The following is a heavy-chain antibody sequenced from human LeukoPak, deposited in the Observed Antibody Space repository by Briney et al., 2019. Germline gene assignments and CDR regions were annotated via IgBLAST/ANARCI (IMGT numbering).Heavy chain of an antibody. CDR1: AFTFSRYV. J-gene: IGHJ4*02. V-gene: IGHV3-23*01. CDR3: AKPRFPVVMVAATEDY. CDR2: ISGSGVST. D-gene: IGHD2-15*01. Sequence: GGSLRLSCAASAFTFSRYVMTWVRQAPGKGLEWVSSISGSGVSTYYADSVKGRFTISRDNSKNTLYLQMNSLRAEDTAVYYCAKPRFPVVMVAATEDYWGQGTRVTVSS.